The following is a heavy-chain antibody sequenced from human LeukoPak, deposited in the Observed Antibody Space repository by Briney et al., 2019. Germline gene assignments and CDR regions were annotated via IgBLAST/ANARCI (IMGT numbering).Heavy chain of an antibody. V-gene: IGHV3-15*01. CDR1: GFTSSNAW. D-gene: IGHD1-26*01. J-gene: IGHJ6*02. CDR3: TTEGVRYRGSYYDDYHYGMHV. CDR2: IKTKTDGGTT. Sequence: GGSLRLSCAPTGFTSSNAWMSGVRQAPGKGREWVGRIKTKTDGGTTDYAAPVKRRSPISRDDSKNTLYLQMNSLKTLDTAVYYCTTEGVRYRGSYYDDYHYGMHVWGQGTTVTVSS.